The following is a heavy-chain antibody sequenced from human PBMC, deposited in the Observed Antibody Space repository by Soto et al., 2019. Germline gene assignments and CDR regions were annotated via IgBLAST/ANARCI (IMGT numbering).Heavy chain of an antibody. CDR3: AGGPLNSSGWFQFDY. D-gene: IGHD6-19*01. J-gene: IGHJ4*02. Sequence: EVQLVESGGGLVQPGGSLRLSCAASGFTFSSYDMHWVRQATGKGLEWVSAIGTAGDTYYPGSVKGRFTISRENAKNSLYLQMNSLRAEDTAVYYCAGGPLNSSGWFQFDYWGQGTLVTVSS. CDR1: GFTFSSYD. CDR2: IGTAGDT. V-gene: IGHV3-13*01.